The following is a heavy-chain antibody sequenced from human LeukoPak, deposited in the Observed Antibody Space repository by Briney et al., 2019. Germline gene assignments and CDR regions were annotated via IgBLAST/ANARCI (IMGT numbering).Heavy chain of an antibody. V-gene: IGHV4-59*01. CDR3: AREYSSSFDY. Sequence: PSETLSLTCSVTGGSLSSYYWCWIRQPPGKGLEWIGYIYYSGSTNYNPSLKSRVTISVDTSKNQFSLKLSSVTAADTAVYYCAREYSSSFDYWGQGTLVTVSS. CDR2: IYYSGST. J-gene: IGHJ4*02. D-gene: IGHD6-6*01. CDR1: GGSLSSYY.